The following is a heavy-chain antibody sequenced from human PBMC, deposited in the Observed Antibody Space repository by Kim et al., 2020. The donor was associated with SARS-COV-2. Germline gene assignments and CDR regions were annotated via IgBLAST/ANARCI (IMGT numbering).Heavy chain of an antibody. V-gene: IGHV4-39*01. Sequence: SETLSLTCTVSGGSISSSSYYWGWIRQPPGKGLEWIGSIYYSGSTYYNPSLKSRVTISVDTSKNQFSLKLSSVTAADTAVYYCARVGIKRITIFGVVDPSNYCDAWGQGTLVTVSS. CDR2: IYYSGST. J-gene: IGHJ5*02. D-gene: IGHD3-3*01. CDR3: ARVGIKRITIFGVVDPSNYCDA. CDR1: GGSISSSSYY.